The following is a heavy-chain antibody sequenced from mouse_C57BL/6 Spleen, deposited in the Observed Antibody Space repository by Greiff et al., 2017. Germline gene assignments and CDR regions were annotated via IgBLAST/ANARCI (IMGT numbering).Heavy chain of an antibody. V-gene: IGHV1-15*01. J-gene: IGHJ3*01. Sequence: QVQLQQSGAELVRPGASVTLSCKASGYTFTDYEMHWVKQTPVHGLEWIGAIDPETGGTAYNQKFKGKAILTADKSSSTAYMERRSRTSEDSAVYYCTRNYDYEAWFAYWGQGTLVTVSA. D-gene: IGHD2-4*01. CDR2: IDPETGGT. CDR1: GYTFTDYE. CDR3: TRNYDYEAWFAY.